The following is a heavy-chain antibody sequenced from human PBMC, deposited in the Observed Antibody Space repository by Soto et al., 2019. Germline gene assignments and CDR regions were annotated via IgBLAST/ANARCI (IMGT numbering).Heavy chain of an antibody. Sequence: SETLSLTCTVSGGSISSGGYYWSWIRQHPGKGLEWIGYIYYSGSTYYNPSLKSRVTISVDTSKNQFSLKLSSVTAADTAVYYCARVLKGYYDSSNLRWLDPWGQGTQVTVSS. CDR2: IYYSGST. V-gene: IGHV4-31*03. D-gene: IGHD3-22*01. CDR1: GGSISSGGYY. CDR3: ARVLKGYYDSSNLRWLDP. J-gene: IGHJ5*02.